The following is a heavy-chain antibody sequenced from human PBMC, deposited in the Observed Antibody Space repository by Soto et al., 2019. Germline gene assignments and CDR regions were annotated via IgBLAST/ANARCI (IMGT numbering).Heavy chain of an antibody. CDR3: VSLRQDISGWYYFDY. Sequence: QVQLVESGGGVVQPGRSLRLSCAAAGLTFRNYGMHWVRQAPGKGLEWVGVISYDGSNKYYADSVKGRFTISRDNSKNTLYLQMTSLRVEDTAVYYCVSLRQDISGWYYFDYWGQGTLVTVSS. J-gene: IGHJ4*02. V-gene: IGHV3-30*03. D-gene: IGHD6-19*01. CDR2: ISYDGSNK. CDR1: GLTFRNYG.